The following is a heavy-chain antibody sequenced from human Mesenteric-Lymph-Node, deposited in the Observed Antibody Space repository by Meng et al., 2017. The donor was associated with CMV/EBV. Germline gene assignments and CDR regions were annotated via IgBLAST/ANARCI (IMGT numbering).Heavy chain of an antibody. Sequence: ASVNVSCKASGYTFTSYGITWVRQAPGQGLEWMGWISAYNGNTNYAQKLQDRVTLTTYTSTSTAYMELRSLRPDDTAMYDCARDHGGATTLPDYWGQGTLVTVSS. CDR1: GYTFTSYG. CDR3: ARDHGGATTLPDY. V-gene: IGHV1-18*01. CDR2: ISAYNGNT. J-gene: IGHJ4*02. D-gene: IGHD1-26*01.